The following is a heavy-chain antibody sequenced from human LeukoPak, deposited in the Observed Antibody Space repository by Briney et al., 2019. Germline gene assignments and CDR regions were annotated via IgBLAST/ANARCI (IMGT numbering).Heavy chain of an antibody. J-gene: IGHJ4*02. D-gene: IGHD1-1*01. CDR1: RFTYSIYV. CDR3: ARDLQTFDC. V-gene: IGHV3-33*08. Sequence: GGSLRLSCSASRFTYSIYVMHWARQAPGKGLEWVATIWYDGTNKYYADSMRGRFTISRDNSKNTLYLQMNSLRAEDTAVYYCARDLQTFDCWGQGTLVTVSS. CDR2: IWYDGTNK.